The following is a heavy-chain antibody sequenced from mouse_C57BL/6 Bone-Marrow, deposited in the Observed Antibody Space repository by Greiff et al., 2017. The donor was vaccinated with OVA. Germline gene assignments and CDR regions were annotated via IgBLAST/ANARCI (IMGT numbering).Heavy chain of an antibody. D-gene: IGHD1-1*01. CDR3: ARWDYGSSYWYFDV. CDR2: IDPSDSET. J-gene: IGHJ1*03. CDR1: GYTFTSYW. Sequence: QVQLQQPGAELVRPGSSVKLSCKASGYTFTSYWMHWVKQRPIQGLEWIGNIDPSDSETHYNQKFKDKATLTVDKSSSTAYMQLSSLTSEDSAVYYCARWDYGSSYWYFDVWGTGTTVTVSS. V-gene: IGHV1-52*01.